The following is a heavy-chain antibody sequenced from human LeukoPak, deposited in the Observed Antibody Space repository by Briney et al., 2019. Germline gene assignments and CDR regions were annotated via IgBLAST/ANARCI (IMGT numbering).Heavy chain of an antibody. CDR2: VYYNGGT. Sequence: PSETLSLTCTVSGGSISYYYWSWIRQPPGKGLEWIGYVYYNGGTNYTPSLKSRVTISVDTSKNQFSLKLGSVTAADTAVYYCARITGDNSLDYWGQGALVTVSS. D-gene: IGHD7-27*01. J-gene: IGHJ4*02. CDR3: ARITGDNSLDY. V-gene: IGHV4-59*08. CDR1: GGSISYYY.